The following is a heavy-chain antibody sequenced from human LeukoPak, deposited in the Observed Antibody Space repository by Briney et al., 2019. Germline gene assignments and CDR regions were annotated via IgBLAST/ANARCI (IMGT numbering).Heavy chain of an antibody. J-gene: IGHJ4*02. CDR1: GFTFSSYA. D-gene: IGHD1-1*01. CDR3: AREPINDSGYFDY. CDR2: ISGSGGST. V-gene: IGHV3-23*01. Sequence: GGSLRLSCAASGFTFSSYAITWVRQAPGKGLEWVSAISGSGGSTYYADSVKGRFTISRDNSKNTLYLQMNSLRVEDMAVYYCAREPINDSGYFDYWGQGTLVTVSS.